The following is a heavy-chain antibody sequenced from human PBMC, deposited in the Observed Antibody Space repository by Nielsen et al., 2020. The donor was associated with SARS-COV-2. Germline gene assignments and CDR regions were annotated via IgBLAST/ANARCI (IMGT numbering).Heavy chain of an antibody. V-gene: IGHV3-33*01. D-gene: IGHD4-17*01. CDR2: IWYDGSNK. CDR1: GFTFSSYG. CDR3: ARDFAIGDYGVDY. Sequence: GESLKISCAASGFTFSSYGMHWVRQAPGKGLEWVAVIWYDGSNKYYADSVKGRFTISRDNSKNTLYLQMNSLRAEDTAVYYCARDFAIGDYGVDYWGQGTLVTVSS. J-gene: IGHJ4*02.